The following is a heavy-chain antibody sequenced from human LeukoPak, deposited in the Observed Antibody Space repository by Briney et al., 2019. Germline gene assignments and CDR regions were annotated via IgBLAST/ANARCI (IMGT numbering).Heavy chain of an antibody. CDR2: INQSGST. CDR1: GYSIRSGYY. CDR3: AQKAPFSPAYSQQ. J-gene: IGHJ1*01. D-gene: IGHD2/OR15-2a*01. V-gene: IGHV4-38-2*01. Sequence: SETLSLTCAVSGYSIRSGYYWGWIRQPPGKGLEWIGSINQSGSTYYNPSLKSRLTISVDTSKSQFSLKLSSVTAADTAVYYCAQKAPFSPAYSQQWGQGTLVTVSS.